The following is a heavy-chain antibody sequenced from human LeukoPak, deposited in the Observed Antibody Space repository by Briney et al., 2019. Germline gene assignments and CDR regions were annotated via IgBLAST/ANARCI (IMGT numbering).Heavy chain of an antibody. V-gene: IGHV3-30-3*01. Sequence: GGSLRLSCAASGFTFTSYTFHWVRQAPGKGLEWVSVISHDGSNTYNADSVKGRFTFSRDNSKNTLYLQMTSLRAEDTAVYYCARDVDYGGRLDNRGQGTLVTVSS. CDR1: GFTFTSYT. J-gene: IGHJ4*02. D-gene: IGHD4-23*01. CDR3: ARDVDYGGRLDN. CDR2: ISHDGSNT.